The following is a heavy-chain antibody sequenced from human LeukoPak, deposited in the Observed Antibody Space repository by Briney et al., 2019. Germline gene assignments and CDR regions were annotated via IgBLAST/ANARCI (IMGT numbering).Heavy chain of an antibody. CDR3: ARERVSGYDFRRTLDY. J-gene: IGHJ4*02. D-gene: IGHD5-12*01. V-gene: IGHV3-21*01. CDR2: ISSSSSYI. CDR1: GFTFSSYA. Sequence: GGSLRLSCAASGFTFSSYAMNWVRQAPGKGLEWVSSISSSSSYIYYADSVKGRFTISRDNAKNSLYLQMNSLRAEDTAVYYCARERVSGYDFRRTLDYWGQGTLVTVSS.